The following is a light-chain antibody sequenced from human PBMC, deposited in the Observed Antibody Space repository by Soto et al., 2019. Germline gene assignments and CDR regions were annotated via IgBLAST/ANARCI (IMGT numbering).Light chain of an antibody. V-gene: IGKV1-5*01. CDR2: EAA. CDR1: QSIYKW. CDR3: QQYNSFPLT. J-gene: IGKJ4*01. Sequence: DIQMTQSPSTLSASIGDTVTISCRASQSIYKWLAWYQQKPQKAPKVLIFEAAGLESGVSSRFRGSGSGTEFTLTISGLQPDDLATYYCQQYNSFPLTFGVGTTVEL.